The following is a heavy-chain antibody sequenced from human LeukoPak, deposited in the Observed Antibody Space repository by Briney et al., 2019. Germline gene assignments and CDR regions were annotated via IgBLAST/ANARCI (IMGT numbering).Heavy chain of an antibody. D-gene: IGHD6-25*01. V-gene: IGHV3-33*06. J-gene: IGHJ6*03. CDR2: IWYDGSNK. CDR3: AKGIAAGAMGYMDV. CDR1: GFTFSRNG. Sequence: GGSLRRSCAASGFTFSRNGMHWVRQAPGKGLEWVGVIWYDGSNKYYADSVRGRLTISRDNSKSTMYLQMNSLRVEDTAVYYCAKGIAAGAMGYMDVWGKGTTVTVSS.